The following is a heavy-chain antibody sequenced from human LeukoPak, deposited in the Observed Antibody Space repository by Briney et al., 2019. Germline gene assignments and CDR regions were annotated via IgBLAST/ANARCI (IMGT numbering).Heavy chain of an antibody. J-gene: IGHJ4*02. CDR3: TKDRAYGQFLWGNDY. V-gene: IGHV3-30*02. CDR2: IRNDGSDK. D-gene: IGHD2-21*01. CDR1: GFIFSTYG. Sequence: GGSLRLSCAASGFIFSTYGMHWVRQAPGKGLEWVAFIRNDGSDKYYAVSVKGRFTISRDNSKNKLYLQMNSLRAVDTALYYCTKDRAYGQFLWGNDYWGQGTLVTVSS.